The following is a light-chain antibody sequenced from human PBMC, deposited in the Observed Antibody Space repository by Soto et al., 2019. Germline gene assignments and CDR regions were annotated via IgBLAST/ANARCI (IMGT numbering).Light chain of an antibody. J-gene: IGKJ2*01. Sequence: IRMTQSRSSLSASVGDRITGACRASQRISTYVNWYQLKPGEAPKLLISTSGTLQRGVPSRFSGSGSGTDFTLTISGLQPADFATYFCQQTYSTPYTFGQGTRLEIK. CDR1: QRISTY. V-gene: IGKV1-39*01. CDR3: QQTYSTPYT. CDR2: TSG.